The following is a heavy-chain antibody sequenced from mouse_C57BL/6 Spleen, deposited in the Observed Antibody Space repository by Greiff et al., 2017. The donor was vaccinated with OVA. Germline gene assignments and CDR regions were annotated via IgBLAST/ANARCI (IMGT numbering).Heavy chain of an antibody. Sequence: VQLKESGPELVKPGASVKISCKASGYSFTGYYMHWVKQSSEKSLEWIGEINPSTGGTSYNQKFKGKATLTVDKSSSTAYMQLKSLTSEDSAVYYCARRGDYDSRDYWGQGTTLTVSS. CDR1: GYSFTGYY. J-gene: IGHJ2*01. D-gene: IGHD2-4*01. CDR3: ARRGDYDSRDY. V-gene: IGHV1-43*01. CDR2: INPSTGGT.